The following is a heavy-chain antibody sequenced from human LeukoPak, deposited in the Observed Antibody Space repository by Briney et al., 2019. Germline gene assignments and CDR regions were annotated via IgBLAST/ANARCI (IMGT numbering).Heavy chain of an antibody. D-gene: IGHD6-13*01. CDR2: ISGSGGRT. V-gene: IGHV3-23*01. CDR1: GFTFSSYA. J-gene: IGHJ6*02. CDR3: AKSIAAAENYYYGVDV. Sequence: GGSLRLSCAASGFTFSSYAMSWVRQAPGKGLEWISAISGSGGRTYYADSVKGRFTISRDNSKNTLYLQMNSLRAEDTAVYYCAKSIAAAENYYYGVDVWGQGTTVTVS.